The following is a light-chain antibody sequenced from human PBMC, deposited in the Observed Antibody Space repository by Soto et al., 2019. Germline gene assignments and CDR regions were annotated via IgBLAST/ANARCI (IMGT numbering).Light chain of an antibody. V-gene: IGLV2-14*01. Sequence: QSVLTQPASVSGSPGKSITISCTGTSSDVCGYNSVSWYQQHPGKAPKFIIYDVSNRPSGVSNRFSGSKSGNTASLTISGLQAEDEADYYCSSYTTSNTRQIVFGTGTKVTVL. J-gene: IGLJ1*01. CDR1: SSDVCGYNS. CDR2: DVS. CDR3: SSYTTSNTRQIV.